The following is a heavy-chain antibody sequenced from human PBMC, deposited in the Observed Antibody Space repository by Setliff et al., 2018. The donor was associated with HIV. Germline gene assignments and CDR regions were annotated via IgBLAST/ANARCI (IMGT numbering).Heavy chain of an antibody. V-gene: IGHV5-51*01. J-gene: IGHJ3*02. Sequence: PGESLTISCKGSGYSFTNSWIGWVRQMPGKGLEWMGIIYPGDSDAKYNPSLQGQVTISADKSISTAYLQWSNLKASDTAMYYCARGATGNLEALDIWGQGTMVTVSS. CDR3: ARGATGNLEALDI. CDR2: IYPGDSDA. CDR1: GYSFTNSW. D-gene: IGHD6-13*01.